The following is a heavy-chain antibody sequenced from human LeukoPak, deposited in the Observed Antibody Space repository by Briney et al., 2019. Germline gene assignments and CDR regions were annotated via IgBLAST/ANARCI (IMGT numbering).Heavy chain of an antibody. CDR2: IYYSGST. D-gene: IGHD4-23*01. V-gene: IGHV4-31*03. J-gene: IGHJ3*02. Sequence: SETLSLTCTVSGGSVSSGGYYWSWIRQHPGKGLEWIGYIYYSGSTYYNPSLKSRVTISVDTSKNQFSLKLSSVTAADTAVYYCARDVTDCGGNSGCAFDIWGQGTMVTVSS. CDR3: ARDVTDCGGNSGCAFDI. CDR1: GGSVSSGGYY.